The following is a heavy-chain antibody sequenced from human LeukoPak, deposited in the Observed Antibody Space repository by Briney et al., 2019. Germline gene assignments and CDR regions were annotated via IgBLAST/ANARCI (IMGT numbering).Heavy chain of an antibody. CDR1: GFTFSSYA. CDR2: ISGSGSSGGST. Sequence: PGRSLRLSCVASGFTFSSYAMSWVRQAPGKGLEWVSAISGSGSSGGSTYYADSVKGRFTISRDNSKNTLYLQMNSLRAEDTDVYYLSKSGYNRFDYRGQGTLVNVSS. CDR3: SKSGYNRFDY. V-gene: IGHV3-23*01. D-gene: IGHD5-24*01. J-gene: IGHJ4*02.